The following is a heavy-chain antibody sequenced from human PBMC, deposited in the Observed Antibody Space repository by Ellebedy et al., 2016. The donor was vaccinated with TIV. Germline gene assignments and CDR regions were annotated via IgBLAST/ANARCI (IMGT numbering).Heavy chain of an antibody. CDR2: IYRGGGTT. J-gene: IGHJ3*02. CDR3: AKDQVGGDGRWVFDI. D-gene: IGHD3-16*01. CDR1: GFTFSNYA. Sequence: GESLKISCVASGFTFSNYAMAWVRQTQGKGLEWVSGIYRGGGTTYYADSVTGRFTISRDNSKNTLYLQMNSLRAEDTAIYYCAKDQVGGDGRWVFDIWGQGTMVTVSS. V-gene: IGHV3-23*01.